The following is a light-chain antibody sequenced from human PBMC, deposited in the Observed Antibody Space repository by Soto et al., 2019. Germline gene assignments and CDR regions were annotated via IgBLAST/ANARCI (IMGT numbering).Light chain of an antibody. CDR2: KDS. J-gene: IGLJ3*02. V-gene: IGLV3-25*02. Sequence: SYELTQSPSVSVSPGQTARITCSGDVLAKQYVYWYHQKPGQAPVLLIYKDSVRPSGIPERFSGSNSGTTVTLTISGVQAEDEADYYCQSADSSGSHGVFGGGTQLTVL. CDR3: QSADSSGSHGV. CDR1: VLAKQY.